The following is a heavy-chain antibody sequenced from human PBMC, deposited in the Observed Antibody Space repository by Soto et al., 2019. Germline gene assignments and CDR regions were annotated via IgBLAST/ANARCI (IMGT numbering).Heavy chain of an antibody. D-gene: IGHD5-12*01. J-gene: IGHJ4*02. V-gene: IGHV4-59*01. CDR2: VYYSGST. CDR3: AKYRRTDAEGYRLDF. Sequence: QVQLQESGPGLVRPSETLSLTCTLSGGSISGYYWSWIRQPPGKGLEWIGYVYYSGSTKYNPSLESRVTIAVDMSNHQFSLMLTSVTAADTAVYYCAKYRRTDAEGYRLDFWGQGTLVTVSS. CDR1: GGSISGYY.